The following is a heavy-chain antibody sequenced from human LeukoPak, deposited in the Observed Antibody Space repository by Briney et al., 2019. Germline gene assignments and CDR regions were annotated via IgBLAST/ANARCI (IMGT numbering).Heavy chain of an antibody. J-gene: IGHJ4*02. CDR3: ARASDSSGYPPDY. CDR2: IYHSGST. CDR1: GGSISSGGYY. Sequence: SQTLSLTCTVSGGSISSGGYYWSWIRQHPGKGLEWIGYIYHSGSTYYNPSLKSRVTISVDTSKNQFSLKLSSVTAADTAVYYCARASDSSGYPPDYWGQGTLVTVSS. V-gene: IGHV4-31*03. D-gene: IGHD3-22*01.